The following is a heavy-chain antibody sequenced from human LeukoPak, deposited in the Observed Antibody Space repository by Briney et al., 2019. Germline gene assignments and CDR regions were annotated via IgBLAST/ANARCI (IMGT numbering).Heavy chain of an antibody. Sequence: GGSLRLSCAASGFTFSTYGMHWVRQAPGKGLEWVAFVRYDGSKKYYTNSVKGRFTISRDNSKNTLYLQMNSLRAEDTAVYYCAKDKLSGSYMDYFDYWGQGTLVTVSS. CDR1: GFTFSTYG. CDR2: VRYDGSKK. J-gene: IGHJ4*02. CDR3: AKDKLSGSYMDYFDY. V-gene: IGHV3-30*02. D-gene: IGHD1-26*01.